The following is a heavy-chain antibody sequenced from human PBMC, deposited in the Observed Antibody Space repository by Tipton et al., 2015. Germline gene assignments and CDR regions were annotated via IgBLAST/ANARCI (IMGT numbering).Heavy chain of an antibody. Sequence: SLRLSCAASGFTLSNYAMHWVRQAPGKGLEWVAVIWHDGSEKYYGDTVKGHFTISRDNSKNRVSLQMNSLRAEDTAVYYCARSRGTSGGFAFDIWGQGTMVTVSS. CDR2: IWHDGSEK. D-gene: IGHD6-19*01. V-gene: IGHV3-33*01. CDR3: ARSRGTSGGFAFDI. CDR1: GFTLSNYA. J-gene: IGHJ3*02.